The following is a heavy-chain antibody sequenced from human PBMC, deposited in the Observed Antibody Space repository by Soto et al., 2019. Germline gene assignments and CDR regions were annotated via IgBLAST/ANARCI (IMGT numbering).Heavy chain of an antibody. CDR1: GFTYRTYA. D-gene: IGHD3-10*01. CDR2: ISGSGSFT. CDR3: AKIPTGSGSSKFDY. Sequence: RSLRLSCPASGFTYRTYAMNWVRQAPGKGLEWIAAISGSGSFTHYADSVRGRFTISRDNSQNQLYLQMNNLRGDDTAMYYCAKIPTGSGSSKFDYWGQGIQVTVSS. J-gene: IGHJ4*02. V-gene: IGHV3-23*01.